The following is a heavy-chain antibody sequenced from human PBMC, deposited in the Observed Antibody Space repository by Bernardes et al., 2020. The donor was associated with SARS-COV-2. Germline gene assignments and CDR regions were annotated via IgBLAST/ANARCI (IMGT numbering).Heavy chain of an antibody. J-gene: IGHJ4*02. V-gene: IGHV2-70*11. CDR2: IDWDDDK. D-gene: IGHD4-4*01. CDR3: ARERATVTPTLDH. CDR1: GFSLSPSGMW. Sequence: SGPTLSKATQTLTLTCPFSGFSLSPSGMWVSWISQPPGKALEWLARIDWDDDKYYSTSLKTRLTISKDTSKNQVVLTMTNMDPVDTATYYCARERATVTPTLDHWGQGTLVTVSS.